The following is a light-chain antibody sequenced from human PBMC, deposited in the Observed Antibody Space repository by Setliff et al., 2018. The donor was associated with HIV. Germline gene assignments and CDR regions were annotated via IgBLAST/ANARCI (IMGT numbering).Light chain of an antibody. CDR1: SNDVGSYNY. V-gene: IGLV2-14*01. CDR2: EVT. Sequence: QSVLARPASVSGSPGQSITISCTGSSNDVGSYNYVSWYQQYPGEAPKVLIYEVTIRPSGVSNRFSGSKSGNAAFLTISGLQTEDEADYYCSSYTGSRTLLFGGGTKVTVL. J-gene: IGLJ2*01. CDR3: SSYTGSRTLL.